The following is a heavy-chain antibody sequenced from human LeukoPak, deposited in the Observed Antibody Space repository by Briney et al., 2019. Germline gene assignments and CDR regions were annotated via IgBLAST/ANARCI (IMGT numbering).Heavy chain of an antibody. J-gene: IGHJ4*02. CDR2: VSSDGQND. V-gene: IGHV3-30*01. Sequence: PGASLRLSCLASGFTFRAYALHWVRQTPGQGLDWVAVVSSDGQNDFYSDSVRGRFTIARDNSRDTLYLQMDGLRAADTGLYFCARSTYYYGSGTFYSVGPFDSWGQGTLVTVSS. CDR1: GFTFRAYA. CDR3: ARSTYYYGSGTFYSVGPFDS. D-gene: IGHD3-10*01.